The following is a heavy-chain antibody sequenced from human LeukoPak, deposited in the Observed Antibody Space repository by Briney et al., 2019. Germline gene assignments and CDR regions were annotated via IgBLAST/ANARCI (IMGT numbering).Heavy chain of an antibody. Sequence: GGSLRLSCAASGFTFSAYSMNWVRQVPGKGLEGVSYMNSSSSTIYYADSVKGRFTISRDNAKNSLYLQMNSLRDEDTAVYYCARTDLWFGESDKGSFDYWGQGTLVTVSS. CDR2: MNSSSSTI. J-gene: IGHJ4*02. CDR1: GFTFSAYS. D-gene: IGHD3-10*01. CDR3: ARTDLWFGESDKGSFDY. V-gene: IGHV3-48*02.